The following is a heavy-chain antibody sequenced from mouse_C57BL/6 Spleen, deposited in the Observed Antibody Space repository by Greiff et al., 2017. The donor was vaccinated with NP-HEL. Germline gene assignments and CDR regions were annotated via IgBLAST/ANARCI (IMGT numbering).Heavy chain of an antibody. J-gene: IGHJ3*01. D-gene: IGHD2-4*01. CDR3: ARNYDYDGAWFAD. Sequence: QVQLQQPGAELVLPGASVKLSCKASGYTFTSYWMHWVKQRPGQGLEWIGELDPSDSYTNYNQKFKGKSTLTVDKSSSTAYMQLSSLTSEDSAVYYCARNYDYDGAWFADWGQGTLVTVSA. CDR1: GYTFTSYW. V-gene: IGHV1-69*01. CDR2: LDPSDSYT.